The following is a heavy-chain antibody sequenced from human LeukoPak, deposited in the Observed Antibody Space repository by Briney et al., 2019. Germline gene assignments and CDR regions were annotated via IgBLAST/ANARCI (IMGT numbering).Heavy chain of an antibody. J-gene: IGHJ4*02. CDR3: ARDFIHRSGEANY. V-gene: IGHV3-11*05. CDR2: ISSSSSST. D-gene: IGHD3-22*01. CDR1: GFTFSDYY. Sequence: GGSLRLSCVASGFTFSDYYMSWIRQAPAKGLEWISYISSSSSSTNYADSVKGRFTISRDNPKNSLYLLMNSLRAEDTAMYYCARDFIHRSGEANYWGQGTLVTVSS.